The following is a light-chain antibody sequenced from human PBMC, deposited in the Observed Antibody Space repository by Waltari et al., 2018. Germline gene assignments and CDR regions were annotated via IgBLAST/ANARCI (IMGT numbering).Light chain of an antibody. CDR3: LQYNSNPPT. Sequence: DIQMTQSPSSLSASAGDRVTITCRASQGISTYLNWYQQKPGKAPKRLIYAASSLGSGVPSRFSGSGSGTDFTLTISSLQPEDFATYYCLQYNSNPPTFGQGTKVEIK. CDR2: AAS. V-gene: IGKV1-17*01. J-gene: IGKJ1*01. CDR1: QGISTY.